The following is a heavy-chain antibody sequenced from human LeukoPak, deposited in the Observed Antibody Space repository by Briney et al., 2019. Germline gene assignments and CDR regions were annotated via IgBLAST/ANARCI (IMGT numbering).Heavy chain of an antibody. Sequence: SETLSLTCTVSGGSISSGDYYWSWIRQPPGKGLEWIGYIYYSGSTYYNPSLKSRVTISVDTSKNQFSLKLSTVTAADTAVYYCARASMAHWFDPWGQGTLVTVSS. CDR1: GGSISSGDYY. V-gene: IGHV4-30-4*08. J-gene: IGHJ5*02. CDR2: IYYSGST. D-gene: IGHD2/OR15-2a*01. CDR3: ARASMAHWFDP.